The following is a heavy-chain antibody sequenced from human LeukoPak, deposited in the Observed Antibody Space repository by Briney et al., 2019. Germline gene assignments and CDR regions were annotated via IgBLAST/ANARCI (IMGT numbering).Heavy chain of an antibody. CDR3: AREILGDYVWGSYRYNAFDI. D-gene: IGHD3-16*02. V-gene: IGHV4-34*01. Sequence: PSETLSLTCAVYGGSFSGYYWSWIRQPPGKGLEWIGEINHSGSTNYNPSLKSRVTISVDTSKNQFSLKLSSVTAADTAVYYCAREILGDYVWGSYRYNAFDIWGQGTMVTVSS. CDR2: INHSGST. CDR1: GGSFSGYY. J-gene: IGHJ3*02.